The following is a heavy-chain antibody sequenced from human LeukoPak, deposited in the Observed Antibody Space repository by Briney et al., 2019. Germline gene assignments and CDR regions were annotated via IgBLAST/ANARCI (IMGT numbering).Heavy chain of an antibody. J-gene: IGHJ4*02. CDR3: ARATFGGFIDY. Sequence: SGGSLRLSCAASGFTFSSYEMNWVRQAPGKGLEWVSYISNSGSTKYYADSVKGRFTISRDNAKNSLYLQMNSLRAEDTAIYYCARATFGGFIDYWGQGTLVTVSS. V-gene: IGHV3-48*03. D-gene: IGHD3-16*02. CDR2: ISNSGSTK. CDR1: GFTFSSYE.